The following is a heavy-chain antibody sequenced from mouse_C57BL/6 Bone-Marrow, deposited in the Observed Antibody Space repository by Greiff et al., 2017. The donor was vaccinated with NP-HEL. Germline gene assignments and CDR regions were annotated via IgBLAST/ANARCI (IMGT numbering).Heavy chain of an antibody. CDR3: ANGFAY. D-gene: IGHD1-1*01. CDR2: ISDGGSYT. Sequence: EVKVVESGGGLVKPGGSLKLSCAASGFTFSSYAMSWVRQTPEKRLEWVATISDGGSYTYYPDNVKGRFTISRDNAKNNLYLQMSHLKSEDTAMYYCANGFAYWGQGTLVTVSA. J-gene: IGHJ3*01. V-gene: IGHV5-4*03. CDR1: GFTFSSYA.